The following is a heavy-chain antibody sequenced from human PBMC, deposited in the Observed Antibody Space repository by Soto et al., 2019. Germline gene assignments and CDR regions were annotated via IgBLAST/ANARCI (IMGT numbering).Heavy chain of an antibody. Sequence: EVQLLESGGGLVQPGGSLRLSCAASGFTFNTFDMTWVRQAPGKGLEWVSVIRGADGRTYYADSLKGRFTISRDNSKNTLFRQVTSLGVEDAAGYYCVEGAWCADWGQGSLVTVCS. CDR1: GFTFNTFD. D-gene: IGHD6-19*01. CDR2: IRGADGRT. CDR3: VEGAWCAD. J-gene: IGHJ1*01. V-gene: IGHV3-23*01.